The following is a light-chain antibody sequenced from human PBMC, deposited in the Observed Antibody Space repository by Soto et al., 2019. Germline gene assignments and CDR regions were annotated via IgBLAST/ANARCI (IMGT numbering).Light chain of an antibody. CDR1: QSVYNNY. Sequence: EIVLTQSPGTLSWSPGERVTLSCRASQSVYNNYLAWYQQRPGQAPRTLIYGASSSATGIPDRFSGSGSGKYFTLSISRLQPEDSAAYYCQQYGNSLTFGGGTKVEIK. J-gene: IGKJ4*01. V-gene: IGKV3-20*01. CDR2: GAS. CDR3: QQYGNSLT.